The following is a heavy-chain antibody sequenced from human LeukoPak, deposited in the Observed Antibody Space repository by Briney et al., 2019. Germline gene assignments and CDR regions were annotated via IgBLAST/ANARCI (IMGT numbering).Heavy chain of an antibody. Sequence: PSETLSLTRAVYGGSFSGYYWSWIRQPPGKGLEWIGEINHSGSTNYNPSLKSRVTISVDTSKNQFSLKLSSVTAADTAVYYCARRPRVRVGYCSSTSCYRYYYYGMDVWGQGTTVTVSS. D-gene: IGHD2-2*01. V-gene: IGHV4-34*01. CDR3: ARRPRVRVGYCSSTSCYRYYYYGMDV. CDR2: INHSGST. CDR1: GGSFSGYY. J-gene: IGHJ6*02.